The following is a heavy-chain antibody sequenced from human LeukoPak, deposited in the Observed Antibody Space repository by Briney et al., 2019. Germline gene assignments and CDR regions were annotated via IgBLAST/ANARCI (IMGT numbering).Heavy chain of an antibody. Sequence: SETLSLTCTVSGGSISSYYWSWIRQPPGKRLEWIGNIYYSGRINYNPSLKSRVTISVDTSKNQFSLKLNSVTAADTAVYYCARDAVGITAAGVYWGQGTLVTVSS. J-gene: IGHJ4*02. CDR3: ARDAVGITAAGVY. CDR2: IYYSGRI. CDR1: GGSISSYY. D-gene: IGHD6-13*01. V-gene: IGHV4-59*12.